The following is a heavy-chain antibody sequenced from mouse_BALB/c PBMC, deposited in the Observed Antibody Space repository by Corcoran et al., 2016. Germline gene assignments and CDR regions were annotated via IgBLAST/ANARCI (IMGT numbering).Heavy chain of an antibody. CDR1: GYTFSSYW. Sequence: QVQLQQSGAELMKPGASVKISCKATGYTFSSYWIEWVKQRPGHGLEWIGEILPGSGSTNYNEKFKGKATFTADTSSNTAYMQLSSLTSEDSAVYYCARRDYYYGSRDYAMDYWGQGTSVTVSS. CDR3: ARRDYYYGSRDYAMDY. CDR2: ILPGSGST. J-gene: IGHJ4*01. V-gene: IGHV1-9*01. D-gene: IGHD1-1*01.